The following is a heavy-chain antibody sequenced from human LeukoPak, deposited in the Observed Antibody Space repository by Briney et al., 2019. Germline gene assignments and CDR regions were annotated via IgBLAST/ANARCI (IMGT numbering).Heavy chain of an antibody. CDR3: ARVLYYDILTGYYHPYNWFDP. Sequence: SVKVPCKASGGTFSSYAISWVRQAPGQGLEWMGGIIPIFGTANYAQKFQGRVTITADKSTSTAYMELSSLRSEDTAVYYCARVLYYDILTGYYHPYNWFDPWGQGTLVTVSS. CDR1: GGTFSSYA. CDR2: IIPIFGTA. V-gene: IGHV1-69*06. D-gene: IGHD3-9*01. J-gene: IGHJ5*02.